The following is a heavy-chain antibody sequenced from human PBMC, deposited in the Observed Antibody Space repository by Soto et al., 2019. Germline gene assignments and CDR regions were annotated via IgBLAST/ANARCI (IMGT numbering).Heavy chain of an antibody. J-gene: IGHJ4*02. CDR1: GGSFGYRA. CDR3: ATASRYFPGRQGSFDT. Sequence: QLVQSGAEVKRPGSSVKVSCRASGGSFGYRAVTWLRQAPGQGHGWMGHIFSDTADYAHTFQGRVTISADTSTATAYMQLDSLTSNDTAVYYCATASRYFPGRQGSFDTWGQGTLVPVSS. V-gene: IGHV1-69*06. D-gene: IGHD3-16*02. CDR2: IFSDTA.